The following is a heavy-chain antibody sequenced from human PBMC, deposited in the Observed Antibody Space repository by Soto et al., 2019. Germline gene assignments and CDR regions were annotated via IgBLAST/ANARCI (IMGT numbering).Heavy chain of an antibody. J-gene: IGHJ4*02. CDR2: ISAYNGNT. CDR3: ARVVGGQQMVSFDY. V-gene: IGHV1-18*01. D-gene: IGHD6-13*01. CDR1: GYTFTSYG. Sequence: ASVKVSCKASGYTFTSYGITWVRQAPGQGLEWMGWISAYNGNTNYAQKLQGRVTMTTDTSTSTAYMELRSLRSDDTAVHYCARVVGGQQMVSFDYWGQGTLVTVSS.